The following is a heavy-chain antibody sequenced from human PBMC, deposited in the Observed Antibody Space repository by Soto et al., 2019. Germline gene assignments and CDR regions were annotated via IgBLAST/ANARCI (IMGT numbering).Heavy chain of an antibody. J-gene: IGHJ6*02. Sequence: SETLSLTCAVSGYVITNGYHWGWIRQPPGKELEWIGTISLSGDTYYNPSLKSRVTISIDTAKNHLSLILSSVTAADTATYYCTRIYCTTTSCFINGMDVWGQGTTVTVSS. CDR3: TRIYCTTTSCFINGMDV. CDR1: GYVITNGYH. CDR2: ISLSGDT. V-gene: IGHV4-38-2*01. D-gene: IGHD2-2*01.